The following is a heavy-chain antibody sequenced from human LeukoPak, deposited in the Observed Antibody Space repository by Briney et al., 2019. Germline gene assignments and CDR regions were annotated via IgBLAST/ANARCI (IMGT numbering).Heavy chain of an antibody. CDR2: IIPIFGTA. J-gene: IGHJ4*02. V-gene: IGHV1-69*13. CDR3: AREGSSSPPRAPFDY. Sequence: SVKVSCKASGGTFSSYAISWVRQAPGQGLEWMGGIIPIFGTANYAQKFQGRVTITADESTSTAYMELSSLRSEDTAVYYCAREGSSSPPRAPFDYWGQGTLVTVSS. D-gene: IGHD6-6*01. CDR1: GGTFSSYA.